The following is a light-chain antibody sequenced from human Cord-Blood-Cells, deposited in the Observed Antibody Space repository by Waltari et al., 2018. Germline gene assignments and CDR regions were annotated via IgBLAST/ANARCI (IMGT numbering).Light chain of an antibody. CDR2: DVS. Sequence: QSALTQPRSVSGSPGQSVTISCTGTSSVVVGYNYVSWYQQHPGKAPKLMISDVSKRPSGVPDRFSGSKSGNTASLTISGLQAEDEADYYCCSYAGSYVYVFGTGTKVTVL. CDR3: CSYAGSYVYV. V-gene: IGLV2-11*01. J-gene: IGLJ1*01. CDR1: SSVVVGYNY.